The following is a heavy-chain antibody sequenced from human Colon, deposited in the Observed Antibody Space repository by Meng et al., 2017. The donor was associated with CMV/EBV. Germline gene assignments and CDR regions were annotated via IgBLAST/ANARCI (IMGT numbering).Heavy chain of an antibody. D-gene: IGHD6-13*01. CDR1: GFTFDTYS. CDR2: LSSSSSFI. Sequence: EGSLRLSCAASGFTFDTYSMNWVRQAPGKGLEWVSSLSSSSSFIYYADSVKGRFTISRDNAKNSLYLQLDSLRAEDTAVYYCAKDGSRVTAAGTYFHYWGQGTLVTVSS. CDR3: AKDGSRVTAAGTYFHY. J-gene: IGHJ4*02. V-gene: IGHV3-21*01.